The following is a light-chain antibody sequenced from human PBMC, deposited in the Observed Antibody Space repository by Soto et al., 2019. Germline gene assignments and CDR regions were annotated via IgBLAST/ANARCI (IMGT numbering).Light chain of an antibody. J-gene: IGLJ1*01. Sequence: QSALTQPPSASGTPGQSVTISCSGSTSNIGSKTVSWYQQVPGAAPKLLIYSTNQWPSGVLDRLSGSKSGTSASLTISGLQSEDEADYYCATWDDSLNGLYVFGPGTKVTVL. CDR3: ATWDDSLNGLYV. V-gene: IGLV1-44*01. CDR1: TSNIGSKT. CDR2: STN.